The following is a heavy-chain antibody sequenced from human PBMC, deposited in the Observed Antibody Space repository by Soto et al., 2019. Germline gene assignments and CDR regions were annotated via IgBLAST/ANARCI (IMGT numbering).Heavy chain of an antibody. CDR1: GNTFASHG. CDR2: ISGFNGQT. D-gene: IGHD3-10*01. V-gene: IGHV1-18*01. J-gene: IGHJ4*02. CDR3: ARVGPRGVEVVRDY. Sequence: QVQLVQSGPAVKKPGASVKVSCKASGNTFASHGFSWVRQAPGQGLEWMGWISGFNGQTNYALKFQGRVTLTTDTSTSTAYMELRSLRSDDTAVYFCARVGPRGVEVVRDYWGQGTLVTVSS.